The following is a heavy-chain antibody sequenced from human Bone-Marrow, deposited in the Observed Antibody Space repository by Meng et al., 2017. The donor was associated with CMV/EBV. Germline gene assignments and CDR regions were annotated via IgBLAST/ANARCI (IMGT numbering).Heavy chain of an antibody. CDR1: GFTFSNAW. CDR2: IKSKTDGGTT. D-gene: IGHD1-26*01. Sequence: GESLKISCAASGFTFSNAWMSWVRQAPGKGLEWVGRIKSKTDGGTTDYAAPVKGRFTILRDDSKNTLYLQMNSLKTEDTAVYYCTTDSWEWFDPWGQGTLVTVSS. CDR3: TTDSWEWFDP. V-gene: IGHV3-15*01. J-gene: IGHJ5*02.